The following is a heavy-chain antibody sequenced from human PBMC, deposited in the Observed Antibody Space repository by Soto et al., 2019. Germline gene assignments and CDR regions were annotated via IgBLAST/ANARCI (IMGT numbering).Heavy chain of an antibody. Sequence: GGSLRLSCAASGFTFSSYSINWVRQAPGKGLEWVSSISSSSSYIYYADSVKGRFTISRDNAKNSLYLQMNSLRAEDTAVYYCAREGDYIDYGMDVWGHGTTVTVSS. J-gene: IGHJ6*02. D-gene: IGHD2-21*01. CDR3: AREGDYIDYGMDV. CDR2: ISSSSSYI. V-gene: IGHV3-21*01. CDR1: GFTFSSYS.